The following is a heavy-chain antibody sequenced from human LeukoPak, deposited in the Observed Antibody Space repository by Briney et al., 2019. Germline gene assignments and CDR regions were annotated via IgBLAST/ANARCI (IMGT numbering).Heavy chain of an antibody. J-gene: IGHJ6*03. Sequence: GGSLRLSCAASGFTFSSYGMHWVRQAPGKGLEWVAVISYDGSNKYYADSVKGRFTISRDNSKNTLYLQMNSLRAEDTAAYYCAKEERWELQYYYYYMDVWGKGTTVTVSS. CDR1: GFTFSSYG. CDR2: ISYDGSNK. V-gene: IGHV3-30*18. D-gene: IGHD1-26*01. CDR3: AKEERWELQYYYYYMDV.